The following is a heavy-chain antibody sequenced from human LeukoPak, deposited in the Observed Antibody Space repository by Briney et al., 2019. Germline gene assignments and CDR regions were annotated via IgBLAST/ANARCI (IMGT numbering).Heavy chain of an antibody. V-gene: IGHV1-24*01. CDR2: FDPEDGET. Sequence: ASVNVSCKVSGYTLTELSMHWVRQAPGKGLEWMGGFDPEDGETIYAQKFQGRVTMTEDTSTDTAYMELSSLRSEDTAVYYCATQAQYGDYEGYWGQGTLVTVSS. D-gene: IGHD4-17*01. CDR3: ATQAQYGDYEGY. CDR1: GYTLTELS. J-gene: IGHJ4*02.